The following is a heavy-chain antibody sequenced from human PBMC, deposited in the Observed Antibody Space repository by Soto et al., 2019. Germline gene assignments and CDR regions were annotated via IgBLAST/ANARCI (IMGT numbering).Heavy chain of an antibody. Sequence: ASVKVSCKASGYTFTGYYMHWVRQAPGQGLEWMGWINPNSGGTNYAQKFQGRVTMTRDTSISTAYMELSRLRSDDTAVYYCARPRSSWYYYYGMDVWGQGTTVTAP. J-gene: IGHJ6*02. D-gene: IGHD6-13*01. CDR3: ARPRSSWYYYYGMDV. V-gene: IGHV1-2*02. CDR2: INPNSGGT. CDR1: GYTFTGYY.